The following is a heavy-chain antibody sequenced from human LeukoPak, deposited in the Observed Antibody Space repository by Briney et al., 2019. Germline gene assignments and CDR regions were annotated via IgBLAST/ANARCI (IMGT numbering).Heavy chain of an antibody. CDR1: GYTFTGYY. J-gene: IGHJ4*02. CDR2: INPNSGGT. CDR3: ARWTYYYGGGDY. V-gene: IGHV1-2*02. Sequence: ASVKVSCKASGYTFTGYYMHWVRQAPGQGLEWTGWINPNSGGTNYAQKFQGRVTMTGDTSISTAYMELSRLRSDDTAVYYCARWTYYYGGGDYWGQGSLVTVSS. D-gene: IGHD3-10*01.